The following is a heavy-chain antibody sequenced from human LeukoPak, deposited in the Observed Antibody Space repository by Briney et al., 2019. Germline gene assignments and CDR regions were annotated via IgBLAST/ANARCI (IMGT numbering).Heavy chain of an antibody. CDR2: ISYDGSNK. CDR3: ARSTAYPYGSGSLLDY. CDR1: GFTFSSYA. Sequence: PGRSLRLSCAASGFTFSSYAMHWVRQAPGKGLEWVAVISYDGSNKYYADSVKGRFTIPRDNSKNTLYLQMNSLRAEDTAVYYCARSTAYPYGSGSLLDYWGQGTLVTVSS. V-gene: IGHV3-30*04. J-gene: IGHJ4*02. D-gene: IGHD3-10*01.